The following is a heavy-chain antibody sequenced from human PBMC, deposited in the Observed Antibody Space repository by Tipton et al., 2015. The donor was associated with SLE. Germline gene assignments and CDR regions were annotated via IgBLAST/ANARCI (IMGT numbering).Heavy chain of an antibody. CDR2: IYTSGST. CDR3: AREGSGWYRGYYFDY. Sequence: TLSLTCTVSGGSISSYYWSWIRQPPGKGLEWIGYIYTSGSTHYNPSPKSRVTISVDTSKNQFSLKLSSVTAADTAVYYCAREGSGWYRGYYFDYWGQGTLVTVSS. J-gene: IGHJ4*02. D-gene: IGHD6-19*01. V-gene: IGHV4-4*08. CDR1: GGSISSYY.